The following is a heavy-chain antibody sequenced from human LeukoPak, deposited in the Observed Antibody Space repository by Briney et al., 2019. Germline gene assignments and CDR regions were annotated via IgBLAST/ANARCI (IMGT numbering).Heavy chain of an antibody. Sequence: SETLSLTCAVYGGSFSGYYWSWIRQPPGKGLEWIGEINHSGSTNYNPSLKSRVTISVDTSKNQFSLKLSSVTAADTAVYYCARAGPSSSSIDYWGQGTLVTVSS. CDR1: GGSFSGYY. CDR3: ARAGPSSSSIDY. J-gene: IGHJ4*02. CDR2: INHSGST. D-gene: IGHD6-6*01. V-gene: IGHV4-34*01.